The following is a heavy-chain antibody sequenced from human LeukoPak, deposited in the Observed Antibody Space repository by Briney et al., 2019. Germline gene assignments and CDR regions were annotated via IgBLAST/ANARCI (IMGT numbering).Heavy chain of an antibody. CDR1: GGSISSYY. V-gene: IGHV4-39*02. CDR3: ARDNYDSSGSPHAFDI. Sequence: SETLSLTCTVSGGSISSYYWGWIRQPPGKGLEWIGSIYYSGSTYYNPSLKSRVTISVDTSKNQFSLKLSSVTAADTAVYYCARDNYDSSGSPHAFDIWGQGTMVTVSS. D-gene: IGHD3-22*01. J-gene: IGHJ3*02. CDR2: IYYSGST.